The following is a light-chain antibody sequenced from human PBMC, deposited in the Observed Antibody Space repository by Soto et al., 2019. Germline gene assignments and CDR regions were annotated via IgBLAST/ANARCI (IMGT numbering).Light chain of an antibody. J-gene: IGLJ2*01. V-gene: IGLV1-44*01. CDR2: NNN. Sequence: QPVLTQPPSASGTPGQRVTISCSGSNSNIGTNLVNWYQQLPGTDPKLLIYNNNQRPSGVPDRFSGSKSGTSASLAVSGLQSEDEADYYCAGWDDSLNGVVFGGGTQLTV. CDR1: NSNIGTNL. CDR3: AGWDDSLNGVV.